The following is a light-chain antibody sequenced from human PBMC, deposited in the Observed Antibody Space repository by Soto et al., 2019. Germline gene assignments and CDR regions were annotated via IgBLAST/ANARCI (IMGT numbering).Light chain of an antibody. J-gene: IGLJ2*01. V-gene: IGLV2-23*02. CDR1: SSDVGSYNL. CDR3: CSYAGSSTFV. Sequence: QSALTQPASVSGSPGQSITISCTGTSSDVGSYNLVSWYQQYPGKAPKFIIYEVSKRPSGVSNRFSGSKSGNTASLTISGLQADDEADYHCCSYAGSSTFVFGGGTKLTVL. CDR2: EVS.